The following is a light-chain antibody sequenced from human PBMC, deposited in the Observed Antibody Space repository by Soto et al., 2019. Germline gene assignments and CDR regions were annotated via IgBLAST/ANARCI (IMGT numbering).Light chain of an antibody. J-gene: IGLJ1*01. CDR3: SSFRSSSTSYV. CDR2: DVS. Sequence: QSVLTQPASVSGSPGQSITISCTGTSSDIGDSNYVSWYQQHPGEAPKLVIYDVSNRPSGVSNRFSGSKSANTASLTISGLQAEGEADYYCSSFRSSSTSYVFGTGTKVTV. CDR1: SSDIGDSNY. V-gene: IGLV2-14*03.